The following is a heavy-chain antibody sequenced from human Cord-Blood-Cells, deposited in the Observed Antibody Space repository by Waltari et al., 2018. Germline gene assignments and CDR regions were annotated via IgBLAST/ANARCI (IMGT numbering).Heavy chain of an antibody. D-gene: IGHD3-10*01. CDR2: ISYDGSNK. Sequence: QVQLVESGGGVVQPGRSLRLSCAASGFTFGSYGMHWVRQAPGKGLEWVAVISYDGSNKYYADSVKGRFTISRDNSKNTLYLQMNSLRAEDTAVYYCAKSTQGGTGFGYWGQGTLVTVSS. CDR1: GFTFGSYG. CDR3: AKSTQGGTGFGY. J-gene: IGHJ4*02. V-gene: IGHV3-30*18.